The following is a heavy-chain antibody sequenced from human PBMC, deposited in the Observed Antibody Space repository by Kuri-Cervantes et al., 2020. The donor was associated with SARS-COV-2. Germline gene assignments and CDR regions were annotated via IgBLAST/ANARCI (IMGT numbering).Heavy chain of an antibody. CDR2: IWYDGSNK. J-gene: IGHJ6*01. V-gene: IGHV3-33*01. D-gene: IGHD3-3*01. CDR1: GFTFSSYG. CDR3: AIDLYFWRGYYYYYYGMYV. Sequence: GESLKISCAASGFTFSSYGMHWVRQAPGKGLEWVAVIWYDGSNKDYADSVKGRFTNSRDKSKNTLYLPMNSLRAEDTAVYYCAIDLYFWRGYYYYYYGMYVWGQGTRVTVDS.